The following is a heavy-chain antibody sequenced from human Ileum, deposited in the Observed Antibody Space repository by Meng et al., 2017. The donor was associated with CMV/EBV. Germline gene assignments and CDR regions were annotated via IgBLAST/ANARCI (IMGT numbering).Heavy chain of an antibody. D-gene: IGHD6-19*01. CDR1: GFTFSSYA. Sequence: GESLKISCAASGFTFSSYAIHWVRQAPGKGLEWVALMSSDGSNQYYADSVKGRFTISRDNSKKTVYLQMNRLRPEDTSVYYCARDGQWLVDYYYGMDVWGQGTAVTVSS. CDR2: MSSDGSNQ. V-gene: IGHV3-30-3*01. J-gene: IGHJ6*01. CDR3: ARDGQWLVDYYYGMDV.